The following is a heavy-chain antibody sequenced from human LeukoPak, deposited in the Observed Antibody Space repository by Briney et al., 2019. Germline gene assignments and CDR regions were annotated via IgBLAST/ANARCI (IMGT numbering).Heavy chain of an antibody. J-gene: IGHJ4*02. CDR3: AKGGSSSCYAQIDY. D-gene: IGHD2-2*01. CDR1: GFTFNYYW. CDR2: ISGSGDNT. Sequence: PGGSLRLSCAASGFTFNYYWMHWVRQAPGKGLEWVSGISGSGDNTYHADSVKGRFTISRDTSKNTVYLQMNSLRAGDTAVYYCAKGGSSSCYAQIDYWGQGALVTVSS. V-gene: IGHV3-23*01.